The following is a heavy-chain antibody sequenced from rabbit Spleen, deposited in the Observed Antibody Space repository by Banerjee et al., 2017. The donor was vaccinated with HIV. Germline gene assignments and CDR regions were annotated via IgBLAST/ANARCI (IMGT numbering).Heavy chain of an antibody. CDR3: ARDTSSSFSSYGMDL. V-gene: IGHV1S40*01. CDR2: IDAGSSGFT. D-gene: IGHD1-1*01. CDR1: GASFCGDSY. Sequence: QPLEVTGGGLVMPGASMTLTCLDSGASFCGDSYILWFRQAPGKGLEWIACIDAGSSGFTYFAGWAKGRFTISKTSSTTVTLQMTSLTAADTATYFCARDTSSSFSSYGMDLWGPGTLVTVS. J-gene: IGHJ6*01.